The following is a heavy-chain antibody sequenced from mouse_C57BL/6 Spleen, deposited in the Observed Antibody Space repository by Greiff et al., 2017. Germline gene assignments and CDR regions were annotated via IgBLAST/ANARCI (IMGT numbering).Heavy chain of an antibody. CDR2: IYPGNSDT. D-gene: IGHD1-1*02. CDR1: GYTFTSYW. Sequence: VQLQQSGTVLARPGASVKMSCKTSGYTFTSYWMHWVKQRPGPGLEWIGAIYPGNSDTSYNQKFKGKAKLTAVTSASTAYMELSSLTNEDSAVYYCTRERLSPYAMDYWGQGTSVTVSS. CDR3: TRERLSPYAMDY. J-gene: IGHJ4*01. V-gene: IGHV1-5*01.